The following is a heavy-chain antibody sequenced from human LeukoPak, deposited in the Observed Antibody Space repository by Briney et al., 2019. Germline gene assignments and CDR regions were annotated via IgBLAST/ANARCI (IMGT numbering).Heavy chain of an antibody. Sequence: GASVKVSCKASGGTFSSYAISWVRQAPGQGLEWMGGIIPIFGTANYAQKFQGRVTITADESTSTAYMELSSLRSDDTAVYYCARDRWHSSTTGYNWFDPWGQGTLVTVSS. CDR3: ARDRWHSSTTGYNWFDP. J-gene: IGHJ5*02. D-gene: IGHD6-13*01. V-gene: IGHV1-69*13. CDR2: IIPIFGTA. CDR1: GGTFSSYA.